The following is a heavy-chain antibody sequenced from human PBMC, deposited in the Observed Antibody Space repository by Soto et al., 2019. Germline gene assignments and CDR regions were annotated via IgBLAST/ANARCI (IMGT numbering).Heavy chain of an antibody. J-gene: IGHJ6*01. CDR1: AFTFRSYW. V-gene: IGHV3-74*01. D-gene: IGHD6-13*01. CDR3: ASPVAAAGKPLYFYRLDA. Sequence: EVQLMESGGGLVQPGGSLRLTCAASAFTFRSYWMHWVRQVPGKGLVWVSRIDSYGDSTNYADSVKGRFTISRDNAKNTVYLQMNSLRTEDTGVYYCASPVAAAGKPLYFYRLDAWGQGTTVSVSS. CDR2: IDSYGDST.